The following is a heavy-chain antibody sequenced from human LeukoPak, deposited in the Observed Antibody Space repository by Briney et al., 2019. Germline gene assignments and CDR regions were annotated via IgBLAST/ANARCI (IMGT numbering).Heavy chain of an antibody. V-gene: IGHV1-46*01. CDR1: GYTFTSYY. Sequence: GSVKVSCKASGYTFTSYYMHWVRQAPGQGLEWMGIINPSGGSTSYAQKFQGRVTMTRDTSTSTVYMELSSLRSEDTAVYYCARGGEYCSSTSCPVDDWLDPWGQGTLVTVSS. CDR3: ARGGEYCSSTSCPVDDWLDP. J-gene: IGHJ5*02. CDR2: INPSGGST. D-gene: IGHD2-2*01.